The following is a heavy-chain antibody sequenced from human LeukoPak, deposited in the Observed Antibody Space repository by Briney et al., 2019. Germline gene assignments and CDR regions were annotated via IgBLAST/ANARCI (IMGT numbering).Heavy chain of an antibody. CDR3: ARDRRSGWDAFDI. J-gene: IGHJ3*02. V-gene: IGHV3-7*01. CDR2: IKQDGSEK. CDR1: GFTFSSYW. D-gene: IGHD6-19*01. Sequence: GGSLRLSCAASGFTFSSYWMSWVRQAPGKGLEWVANIKQDGSEKYYVDSVKGRFTISRDNAKNSLYLQMNSLRAEDTAVYYCARDRRSGWDAFDIWGQGTMVTVSS.